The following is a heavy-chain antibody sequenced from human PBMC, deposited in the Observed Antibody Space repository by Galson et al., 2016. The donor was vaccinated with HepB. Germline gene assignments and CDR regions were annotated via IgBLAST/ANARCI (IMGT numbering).Heavy chain of an antibody. J-gene: IGHJ3*02. D-gene: IGHD6-19*01. CDR3: AKSQPGYSSGWYTLPIDAFEI. CDR1: GFNFGFYS. CDR2: VDNRGNYI. V-gene: IGHV3-21*05. Sequence: LRLSCAASGFNFGFYSMNWVRQAPGKGLEWTSYVDNRGNYIYYADSVKGRFTISRDNAMNSLYLQMNSLRAEDTAVYYCAKSQPGYSSGWYTLPIDAFEIWGQGTMVTVSS.